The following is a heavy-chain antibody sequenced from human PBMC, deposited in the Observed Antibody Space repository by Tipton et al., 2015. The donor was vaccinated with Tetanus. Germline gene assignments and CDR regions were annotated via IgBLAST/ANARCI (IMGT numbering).Heavy chain of an antibody. CDR3: ARGLCTSSSCPKHYFDY. J-gene: IGHJ4*02. V-gene: IGHV3-23*01. CDR1: GFTFSDYT. Sequence: SLRLSCAASGFTFSDYTMAWVRQAPGEGLEWVSTISGGGHNTHYADSVQGRFTISRDNAKNSLLLQMNSLRDEDTAVYYCARGLCTSSSCPKHYFDYWGQGTLVTVSS. CDR2: ISGGGHNT. D-gene: IGHD2-2*01.